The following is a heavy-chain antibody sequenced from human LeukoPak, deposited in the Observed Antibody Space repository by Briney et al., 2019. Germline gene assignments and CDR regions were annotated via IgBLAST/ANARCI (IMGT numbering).Heavy chain of an antibody. CDR3: ARGRYYYGSGSYQGWFDP. CDR1: GGSFSGYY. Sequence: PSETLSLTCAVYGGSFSGYYWSWIRQPPGKGLEWIGEINHSGSTNYNPSLKSRVTISVDTSKNQISLKLSSVTAADTAVYYCARGRYYYGSGSYQGWFDPWGQGTLVTVSS. CDR2: INHSGST. V-gene: IGHV4-34*01. J-gene: IGHJ5*02. D-gene: IGHD3-10*01.